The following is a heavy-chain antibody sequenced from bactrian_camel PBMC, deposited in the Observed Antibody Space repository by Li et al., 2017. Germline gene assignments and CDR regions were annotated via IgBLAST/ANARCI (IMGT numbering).Heavy chain of an antibody. CDR3: AIARDVWWDY. CDR2: INPHGVA. J-gene: IGHJ4*01. CDR1: GYTVSSTR. D-gene: IGHD7*01. Sequence: DVQLVESGGGSVQAGGSLRLSCAASGYTVSSTRMGWVRQAPGKGLEWVSGINPHGVAYYADSVKGRFTISRSNDKKTVYLQMNSLKPDDTARYYCAIARDVWWDYWGQGTQV. V-gene: IGHV3S10*01.